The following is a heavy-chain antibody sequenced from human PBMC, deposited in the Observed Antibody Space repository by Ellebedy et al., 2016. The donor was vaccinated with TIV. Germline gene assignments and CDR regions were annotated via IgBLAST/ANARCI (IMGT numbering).Heavy chain of an antibody. J-gene: IGHJ4*02. Sequence: SEILSLTCAVYGGSFSGYYWSWIRQPPGKGLEWIGEINHSGNTNYNPSLKSRVTISVDTSKNQFSLNLNSVTAADTAAYYCARGGTFSHGLWYFDYWGQGTLVTVSS. D-gene: IGHD5-18*01. V-gene: IGHV4-34*01. CDR2: INHSGNT. CDR3: ARGGTFSHGLWYFDY. CDR1: GGSFSGYY.